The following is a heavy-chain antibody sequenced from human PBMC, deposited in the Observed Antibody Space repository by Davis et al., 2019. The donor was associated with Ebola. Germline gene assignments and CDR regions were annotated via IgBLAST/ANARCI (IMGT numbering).Heavy chain of an antibody. Sequence: GESLKISCAASGFTFSSYGMHWVRQAPGKGLEWVAVISYDGSNKYYADSVKGRFTISRDNSKNTLYLQMNSLRAEDTAVYYCARGDDYSNYYYGMDVWGKGTTVTVSS. CDR1: GFTFSSYG. CDR3: ARGDDYSNYYYGMDV. V-gene: IGHV3-30*03. J-gene: IGHJ6*04. D-gene: IGHD4-11*01. CDR2: ISYDGSNK.